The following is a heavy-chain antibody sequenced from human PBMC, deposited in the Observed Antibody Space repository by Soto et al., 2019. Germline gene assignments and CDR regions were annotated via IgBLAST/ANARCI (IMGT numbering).Heavy chain of an antibody. CDR1: CYTFTCYG. J-gene: IGHJ6*02. D-gene: IGHD1-1*01. V-gene: IGHV1-18*01. CDR2: INAYNGNT. Sequence: GASVKVCSKASCYTFTCYGISWVRQAPGKKLEWMGWINAYNGNTKYSQKIQGRVTITTDTSTSTAYMELRSLRPEDTVVYYCASANWSGGYGYYYGMDVWGQGTTVTVSS. CDR3: ASANWSGGYGYYYGMDV.